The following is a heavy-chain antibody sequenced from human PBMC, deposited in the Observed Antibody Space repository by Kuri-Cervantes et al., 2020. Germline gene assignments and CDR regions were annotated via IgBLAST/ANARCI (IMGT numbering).Heavy chain of an antibody. CDR3: ARGGWGSSSWYRGDWFDP. Sequence: GESLKISCAASGFTFSSYAMHWVRQAPGKGLEWVAVISYDGSNKYYADSVKGRFTISRDNSKNTLYLQMNSLRAEDTAVYYCARGGWGSSSWYRGDWFDPWGQGTTVTVSS. D-gene: IGHD6-13*01. J-gene: IGHJ5*01. CDR2: ISYDGSNK. V-gene: IGHV3-30-3*01. CDR1: GFTFSSYA.